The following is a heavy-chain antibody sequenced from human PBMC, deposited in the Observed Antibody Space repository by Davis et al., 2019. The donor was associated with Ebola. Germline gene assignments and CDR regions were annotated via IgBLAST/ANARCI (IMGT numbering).Heavy chain of an antibody. Sequence: GESLKISCAASGFTFSSYGMHWVRQAPGKGLEWVAVIWYDGSNKYYADSVKGRFTISRDNSKNTLYLQMNSLRAEDTAVYYCAKDPWYYYYGMDVWGQGTTVTVSS. J-gene: IGHJ6*02. CDR2: IWYDGSNK. V-gene: IGHV3-30*02. CDR1: GFTFSSYG. CDR3: AKDPWYYYYGMDV.